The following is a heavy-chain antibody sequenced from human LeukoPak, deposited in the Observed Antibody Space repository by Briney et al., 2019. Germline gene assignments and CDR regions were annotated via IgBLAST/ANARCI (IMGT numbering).Heavy chain of an antibody. J-gene: IGHJ4*02. CDR1: RFTFSNYA. Sequence: GGSLRLSCAASRFTFSNYAMSWVRQAPGKGLEWVSAISGSGGSTYYADSVKGRFTISRDNSKNTLFLQMDSLRAEDTAVYYCAKRGFELQLVFYFDYWGQGTLVTVSS. CDR3: AKRGFELQLVFYFDY. CDR2: ISGSGGST. D-gene: IGHD6-13*01. V-gene: IGHV3-23*01.